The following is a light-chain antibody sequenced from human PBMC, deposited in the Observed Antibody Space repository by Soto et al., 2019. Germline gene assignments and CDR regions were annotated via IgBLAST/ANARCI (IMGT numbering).Light chain of an antibody. J-gene: IGKJ1*01. CDR2: DVS. V-gene: IGKV1-5*01. CDR1: QSISGW. CDR3: QQYNSYPWT. Sequence: DIQMTQSPSTLSASVGDRVTITCRASQSISGWLAWYQQTPGKAPKLLIYDVSSLESGVPSRFSGSGSGTEFTLAISSLQPDDFATYYCQQYNSYPWTFGQGTKVDIK.